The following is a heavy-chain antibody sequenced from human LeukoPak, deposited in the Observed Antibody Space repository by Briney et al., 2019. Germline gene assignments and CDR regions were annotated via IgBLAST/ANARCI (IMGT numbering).Heavy chain of an antibody. D-gene: IGHD3-22*01. J-gene: IGHJ5*02. Sequence: GASVKVPCQASGYTFHRYGIRWVRQAPGQGLEWRGWVSPLNGNPKYAQKLQGRVTMTTDTSTSTAYMELRSLRSDVTAVYYGARVIFDSSGYTGKSWFDPWGQGTLVTVSS. CDR1: GYTFHRYG. CDR3: ARVIFDSSGYTGKSWFDP. CDR2: VSPLNGNP. V-gene: IGHV1-18*01.